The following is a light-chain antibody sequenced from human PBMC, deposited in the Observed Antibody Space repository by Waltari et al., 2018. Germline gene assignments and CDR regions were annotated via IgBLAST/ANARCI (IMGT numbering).Light chain of an antibody. J-gene: IGKJ2*01. CDR3: QQYNTWPYT. Sequence: EIFMTKSPRTLSVSPGEGASLSCRASERSSSSYLAWYQQKGGQPPRLLIYFTSTRAAGVPARFSGSGSGTEFTLTISSLQSEDFAVYYCQQYNTWPYTFGQGTKIEIK. CDR2: FTS. CDR1: ERSSSSY. V-gene: IGKV3-15*01.